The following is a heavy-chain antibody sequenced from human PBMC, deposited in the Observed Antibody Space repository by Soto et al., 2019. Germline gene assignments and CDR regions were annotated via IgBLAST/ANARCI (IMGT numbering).Heavy chain of an antibody. D-gene: IGHD3-16*01. CDR2: IYYSGST. V-gene: IGHV4-39*01. CDR1: GGSVSSGSYY. CDR3: ARSVWSYGGWFDP. Sequence: QLQLQESGPGLVKPSETLSLTCTVSGGSVSSGSYYWGWIRQPPGKGLEWIATIYYSGSTYYNPSLKRRVPISVATSTTRFSLKLSSVTAADTAVDYCARSVWSYGGWFDPWGQGTLVTVSS. J-gene: IGHJ5*02.